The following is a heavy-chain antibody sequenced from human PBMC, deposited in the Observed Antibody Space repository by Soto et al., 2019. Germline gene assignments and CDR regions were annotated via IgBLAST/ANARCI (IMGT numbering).Heavy chain of an antibody. CDR3: ARDVAAGGYDYYGMDV. V-gene: IGHV3-30-3*01. J-gene: IGHJ6*04. D-gene: IGHD6-13*01. CDR1: GFTFSSYA. Sequence: GGSLRLSCAASGFTFSSYAMHWVRQAPGKGLEWVAVISYDGSNKYYADSVKGRFTISRDNSKNTLYLQMNSLRAEDTAVYYCARDVAAGGYDYYGMDVWGEGTTFTVSS. CDR2: ISYDGSNK.